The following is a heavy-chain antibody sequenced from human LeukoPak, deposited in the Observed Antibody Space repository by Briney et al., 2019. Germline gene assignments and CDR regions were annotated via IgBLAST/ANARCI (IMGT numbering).Heavy chain of an antibody. D-gene: IGHD4-11*01. CDR3: AKEPYSNYPHYFDY. CDR2: ISTDGGST. CDR1: GFTFRSFW. V-gene: IGHV3-23*01. J-gene: IGHJ4*02. Sequence: GGSLRLSCAASGFTFRSFWMHWVRQGPGKGLEWVSYISTDGGSTNYADSVKGRFTISRDNSKNTLYLQMNSLRAEDTAVYYCAKEPYSNYPHYFDYWGQGTLVTVSS.